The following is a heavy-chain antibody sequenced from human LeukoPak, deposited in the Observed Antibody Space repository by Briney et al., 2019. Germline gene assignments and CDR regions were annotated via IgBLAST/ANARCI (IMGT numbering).Heavy chain of an antibody. J-gene: IGHJ2*01. D-gene: IGHD3-10*01. CDR3: AREFDDYGYFDL. CDR2: IYYSGST. Sequence: SETLSLTCTVSGGSISSSSYYWGWIRQPPGKGLEWIGSIYYSGSTYYNPSLKSRVTISVDTSKNQFSLKLSSVTAADTAVYYCAREFDDYGYFDLWGRGTLVTVSS. CDR1: GGSISSSSYY. V-gene: IGHV4-39*01.